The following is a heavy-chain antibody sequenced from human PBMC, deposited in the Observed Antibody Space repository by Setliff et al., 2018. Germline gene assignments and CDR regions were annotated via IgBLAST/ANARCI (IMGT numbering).Heavy chain of an antibody. Sequence: SETLSLTCTVSGGSISPYFWSWIRQPPGKGLEWIGYIYHNGNTNFNPSLKTRVTMSVDTSKNQFALNLRSVTATDTAVYYCVRDRTAYSYGLDVWGQGTTVTVSS. V-gene: IGHV4-59*01. CDR3: VRDRTAYSYGLDV. CDR2: IYHNGNT. D-gene: IGHD5-18*01. J-gene: IGHJ6*02. CDR1: GGSISPYF.